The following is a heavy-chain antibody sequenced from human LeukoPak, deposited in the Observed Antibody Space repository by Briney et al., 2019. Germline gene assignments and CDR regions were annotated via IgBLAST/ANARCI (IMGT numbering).Heavy chain of an antibody. CDR2: INAGNGST. CDR3: ARAYHLNWFDP. V-gene: IGHV1-3*01. CDR1: GYTFTSYA. J-gene: IGHJ5*02. D-gene: IGHD2-2*01. Sequence: ASVKVSCKASGYTFTSYAMHWVRQAPGQRLEWMGWINAGNGSTKYSQKFQGRVTITRDTSASTAYMELSSLRSEDTAVYYCARAYHLNWFDPWGQGTLVTVSS.